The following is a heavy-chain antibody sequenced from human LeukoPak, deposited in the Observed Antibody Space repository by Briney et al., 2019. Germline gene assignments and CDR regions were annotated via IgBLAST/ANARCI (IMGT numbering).Heavy chain of an antibody. CDR1: GFTFNSYG. Sequence: GGSLRLSCEASGFTFNSYGIHWVRQAPGKGLEWVAVISYDGSNKYYADSVKGRFTISRDNSKNTLYLQMNSLRAEDTAVYDCAKELRYYYDSSGSCDYWGQGTLVTVSS. CDR3: AKELRYYYDSSGSCDY. J-gene: IGHJ4*02. CDR2: ISYDGSNK. V-gene: IGHV3-30*18. D-gene: IGHD3-22*01.